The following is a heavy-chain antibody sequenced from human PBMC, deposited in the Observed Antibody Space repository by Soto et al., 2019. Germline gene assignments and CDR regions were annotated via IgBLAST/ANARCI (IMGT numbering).Heavy chain of an antibody. CDR1: GGSIRRSNW. CDR3: ARDRGSSGWYYGMDV. CDR2: IYHSGST. J-gene: IGHJ6*02. Sequence: SETLSLTCAVSGGSIRRSNWWSWDRQPPGKGLEWIGEIYHSGSTNYNPSLKSRVTISVDKSKNQFSLKLSSVTAADTAVYYCARDRGSSGWYYGMDVWGQGTTVTVSS. V-gene: IGHV4-4*02. D-gene: IGHD6-19*01.